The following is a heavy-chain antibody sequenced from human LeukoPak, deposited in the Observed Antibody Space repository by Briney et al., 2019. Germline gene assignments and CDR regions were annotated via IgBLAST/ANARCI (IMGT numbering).Heavy chain of an antibody. V-gene: IGHV4-34*01. CDR1: GGSFSGYY. D-gene: IGHD6-6*01. J-gene: IGHJ4*02. Sequence: SETLSLTCAVYGGSFSGYYWSWIRQPPGKGLEWIGEINHSGSTNYNPSLKSRVTISVDTSKNQFSLKLRSVTATDTAVYYCARIWLAARRGGSDYWGQGTLVTVSS. CDR2: INHSGST. CDR3: ARIWLAARRGGSDY.